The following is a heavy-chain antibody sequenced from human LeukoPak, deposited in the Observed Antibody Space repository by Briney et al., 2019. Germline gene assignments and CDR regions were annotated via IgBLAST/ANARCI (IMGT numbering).Heavy chain of an antibody. Sequence: PSETLSLTCTVSGGSISSSSYYWGWIRQPPGKGLEWIGSIYYSGSTYYNPSLKSRVTISVDTSKNQFSLKLSSVTAADTAFYYCARASGLVWFDPWGQGTLVTVSS. D-gene: IGHD3-16*01. CDR2: IYYSGST. CDR3: ARASGLVWFDP. CDR1: GGSISSSSYY. J-gene: IGHJ5*02. V-gene: IGHV4-39*07.